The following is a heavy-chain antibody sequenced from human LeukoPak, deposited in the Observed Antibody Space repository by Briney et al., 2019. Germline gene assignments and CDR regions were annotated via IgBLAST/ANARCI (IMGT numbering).Heavy chain of an antibody. CDR2: IYPGDSDT. CDR1: GYIFTNYW. D-gene: IGHD3-10*01. CDR3: TRRMTRGVITSPFDS. V-gene: IGHV5-51*01. Sequence: GASLQISCKGSGYIFTNYWIGWVRQLPGKGLELMGLIYPGDSDTTYSPSFQGQVTISADKSITTAYLQWSSLKASDTAMYYCTRRMTRGVITSPFDSWGQGTLASVSS. J-gene: IGHJ4*02.